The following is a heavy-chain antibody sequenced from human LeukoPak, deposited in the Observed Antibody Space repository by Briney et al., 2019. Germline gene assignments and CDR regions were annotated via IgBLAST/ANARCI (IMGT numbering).Heavy chain of an antibody. CDR1: GGSISSSSYY. J-gene: IGHJ4*02. D-gene: IGHD6-19*01. CDR3: ARERRRWLAKHFDY. V-gene: IGHV4-39*07. CDR2: IYYSGST. Sequence: SETLSLTCTVSGGSISSSSYYWGWIRQPPGKGLEWIGSIYYSGSTYYNPSLKSRVTISVDTSKNQFSLKLSSVTAADTAVYYCARERRRWLAKHFDYWGQGTLVTVSS.